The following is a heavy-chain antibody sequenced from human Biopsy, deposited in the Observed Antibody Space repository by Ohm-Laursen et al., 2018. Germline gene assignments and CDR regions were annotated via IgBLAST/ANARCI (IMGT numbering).Heavy chain of an antibody. CDR2: IFYRGST. V-gene: IGHV4-39*02. J-gene: IGHJ5*02. Sequence: TLSLTCTVSGGSISNNNYYWGWIRQPPGKGLEWIGSIFYRGSTHYKPSLKSRVSISVDTSKNHFSLKLNSVTAADTAVYYCARDYDTSGYYYVSWGQGTLVTVSS. CDR3: ARDYDTSGYYYVS. D-gene: IGHD3-22*01. CDR1: GGSISNNNYY.